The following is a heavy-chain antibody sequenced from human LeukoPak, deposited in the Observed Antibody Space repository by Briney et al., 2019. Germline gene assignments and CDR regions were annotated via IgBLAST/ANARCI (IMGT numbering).Heavy chain of an antibody. CDR3: ARDGGTATPFDY. J-gene: IGHJ4*02. V-gene: IGHV3-74*01. CDR1: GFTFSSHW. D-gene: IGHD2-15*01. CDR2: ITIDVSNT. Sequence: GGSLRLSCVASGFTFSSHWMRWVRQAPGKGLVWVSRITIDVSNTDYADSVKGRFTISRDNAKNTVYLQMNSLRVEDTAVYYCARDGGTATPFDYWGQGTLVTVSS.